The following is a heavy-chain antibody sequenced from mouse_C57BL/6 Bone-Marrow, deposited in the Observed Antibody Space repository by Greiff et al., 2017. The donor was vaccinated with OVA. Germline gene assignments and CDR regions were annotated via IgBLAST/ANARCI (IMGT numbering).Heavy chain of an antibody. J-gene: IGHJ4*01. CDR1: GFTFSSYA. Sequence: EVKLMESGAGLVKPGGSLKLSCAASGFTFSSYAMSWVRLTPEKRLEWVAYISSGGDYIYYADTVKGRFTISRDNARNTLYLQMSSLKSEDTAMYYCTREVSGNGGRYYAMDYWGQGTSVTVSS. D-gene: IGHD6-2*01. CDR3: TREVSGNGGRYYAMDY. V-gene: IGHV5-9-1*02. CDR2: ISSGGDYI.